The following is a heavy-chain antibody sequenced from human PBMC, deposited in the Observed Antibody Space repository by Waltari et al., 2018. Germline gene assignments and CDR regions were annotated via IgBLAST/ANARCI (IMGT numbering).Heavy chain of an antibody. D-gene: IGHD3-16*01. CDR2: IIPILGTA. CDR3: ARGRIRNRDGYRLGGAHFDY. J-gene: IGHJ4*02. V-gene: IGHV1-69*01. CDR1: GYSFTSYW. Sequence: VQLVQSGAEVKKPGESLKISCKGSGYSFTSYWIGWVRQMPGKGLEWMGAIIPILGTANYAQNFPRRVTITADESTSTAYMELSSLRSEDTAVYYCARGRIRNRDGYRLGGAHFDYWGQGTLVTVSS.